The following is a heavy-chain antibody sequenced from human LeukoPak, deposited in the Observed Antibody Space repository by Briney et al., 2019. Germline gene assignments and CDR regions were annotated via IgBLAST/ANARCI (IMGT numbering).Heavy chain of an antibody. CDR3: ASYDILTGYYFDY. Sequence: GGSLRLSCAASGFTFSSYWMSWVRQAPGKGLEWVANIKQDGSEKYYVDSVEGRFTISRDNAKNSLYLQMNSLRAEDTAVYHCASYDILTGYYFDYWGQGTLVTVSS. D-gene: IGHD3-9*01. CDR1: GFTFSSYW. J-gene: IGHJ4*02. V-gene: IGHV3-7*01. CDR2: IKQDGSEK.